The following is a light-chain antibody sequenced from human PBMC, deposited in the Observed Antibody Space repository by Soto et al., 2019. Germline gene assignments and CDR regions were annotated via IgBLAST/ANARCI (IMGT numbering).Light chain of an antibody. CDR1: QGVGSN. V-gene: IGKV3-15*01. CDR3: QQFNIWPHMLS. Sequence: IVVTRSPATLSVSPGERATLSCRASQGVGSNLAWYQQRPGQAPRLLIYDASTRATGIPDRFSGSGSGTEFTLTISSLQSEDFAVYYCQQFNIWPHMLSFGGGTKLEMK. J-gene: IGKJ4*01. CDR2: DAS.